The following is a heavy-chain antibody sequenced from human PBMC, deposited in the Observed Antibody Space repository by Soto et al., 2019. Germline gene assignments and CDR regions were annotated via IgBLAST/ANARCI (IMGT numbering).Heavy chain of an antibody. Sequence: ASVKVSCKASGYTFTSYGISWVRQAPGQGLEWMGWISAYNGNTNYAQKLQGRVTMTTDTSTSTAYMELRSLRSDDTAVYYCARLRGDYYETRNYYGMDVWGQGTTVTVSS. V-gene: IGHV1-18*01. CDR1: GYTFTSYG. CDR2: ISAYNGNT. J-gene: IGHJ6*02. CDR3: ARLRGDYYETRNYYGMDV. D-gene: IGHD4-17*01.